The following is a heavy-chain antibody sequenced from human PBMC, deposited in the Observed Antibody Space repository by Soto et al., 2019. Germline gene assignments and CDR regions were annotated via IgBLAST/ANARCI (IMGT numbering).Heavy chain of an antibody. V-gene: IGHV3-23*04. CDR1: GFTFSSYS. D-gene: IGHD4-17*01. J-gene: IGHJ4*02. CDR3: AKDRDYLPLYDY. Sequence: EVQLVESGGGLVQPGGSLRLSCAASGFTFSSYSMNWVRQAPGKGLEWVSYISSSGGSTYYADSVKGRFTISRDNSKNTLYLQMNSLRAEDTAVYYCAKDRDYLPLYDYWGQGTLVTVSS. CDR2: ISSSGGST.